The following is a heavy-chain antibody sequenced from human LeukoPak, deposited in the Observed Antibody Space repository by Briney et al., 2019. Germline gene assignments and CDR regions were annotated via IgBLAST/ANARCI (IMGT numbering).Heavy chain of an antibody. CDR2: ISSSGSTI. V-gene: IGHV3-48*03. Sequence: GGSLRLSCAASGFTFSSYEMNWVRQAPGKGLEWVSYISSSGSTIYYADSVKGRFTISRDNAKNSLYLQMNGLRAEDTAVYYCAKEPYYDSSGYYEIDYWGQGTLVTVSS. J-gene: IGHJ4*02. D-gene: IGHD3-22*01. CDR3: AKEPYYDSSGYYEIDY. CDR1: GFTFSSYE.